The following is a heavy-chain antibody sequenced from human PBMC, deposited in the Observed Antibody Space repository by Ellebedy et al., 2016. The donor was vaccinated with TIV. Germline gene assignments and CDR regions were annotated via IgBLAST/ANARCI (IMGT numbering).Heavy chain of an antibody. D-gene: IGHD6-13*01. CDR3: AAAAGAGDDAFDI. Sequence: GGSLRLXCAASGFTFIIYSLNWVRQAPGKGLEWVSYISSSRTIYYADSVKGRFTISRDNAKNSLYLQMNSLRAEDTAVYYCAAAAGAGDDAFDIWGQGTMVTVSS. CDR1: GFTFIIYS. V-gene: IGHV3-48*01. J-gene: IGHJ3*02. CDR2: ISSSRTI.